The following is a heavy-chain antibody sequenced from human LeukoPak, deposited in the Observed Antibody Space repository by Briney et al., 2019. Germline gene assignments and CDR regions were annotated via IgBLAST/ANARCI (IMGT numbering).Heavy chain of an antibody. V-gene: IGHV1-2*02. Sequence: ASVKVSCKASGYTFTGYYMHWVRQAPGQGLEWMGWINPNSGGTNHAQKFQGRVTITRDTSISTAYMELSRLRSDDTAVYYCARIQYQVWFGENDAFDIWGQGTMVTVSS. D-gene: IGHD3-10*01. J-gene: IGHJ3*02. CDR1: GYTFTGYY. CDR2: INPNSGGT. CDR3: ARIQYQVWFGENDAFDI.